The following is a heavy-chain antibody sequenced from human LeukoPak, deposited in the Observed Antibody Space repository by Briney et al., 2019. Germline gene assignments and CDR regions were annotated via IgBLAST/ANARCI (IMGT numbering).Heavy chain of an antibody. CDR3: ARAPYYDFWSGGRGGFAFDI. D-gene: IGHD3-3*01. J-gene: IGHJ3*02. CDR1: GYSFTSYW. V-gene: IGHV5-51*01. Sequence: GESLKISCKGSGYSFTSYWIGWVRQMPGKGLEWMGIIYPGDSDTRYSPSFQGQVTISADKSISTAYLQWSSLKASDTAMYYRARAPYYDFWSGGRGGFAFDIWGQGTMVTVSS. CDR2: IYPGDSDT.